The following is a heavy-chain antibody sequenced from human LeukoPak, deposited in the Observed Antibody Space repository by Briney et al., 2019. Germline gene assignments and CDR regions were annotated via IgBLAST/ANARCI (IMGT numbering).Heavy chain of an antibody. V-gene: IGHV3-7*01. CDR1: GFSFSSYW. CDR3: AKDRARDIGMKYYYYGMDV. Sequence: GGSLRLSCAASGFSFSSYWMSWVHQAPGKGLEWVANIKLDGSEKYYVDSVKGRFTISRDNAKNSLYLQMNSLRAEDTAVYYCAKDRARDIGMKYYYYGMDVWGQGTTVTVSS. J-gene: IGHJ6*02. CDR2: IKLDGSEK. D-gene: IGHD5-12*01.